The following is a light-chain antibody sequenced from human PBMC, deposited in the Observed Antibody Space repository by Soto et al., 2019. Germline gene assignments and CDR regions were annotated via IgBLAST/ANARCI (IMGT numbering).Light chain of an antibody. Sequence: EIVMTQFPDTLSVSPGDTATLSCRSSQNIHINLAWYQQKPGQAPTLLIYGVTARAPGVPARFSGSGSGTDFTLTISRLEPEDFAVYYCHQRSNWPPWTFGQGTKVDIK. V-gene: IGKV3-15*01. CDR3: HQRSNWPPWT. CDR1: QNIHIN. CDR2: GVT. J-gene: IGKJ1*01.